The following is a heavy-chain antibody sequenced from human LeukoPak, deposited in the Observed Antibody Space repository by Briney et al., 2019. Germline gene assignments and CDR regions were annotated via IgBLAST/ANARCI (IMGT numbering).Heavy chain of an antibody. CDR3: VREWEQD. CDR2: IYSGGNT. CDR1: GFNVSTNY. J-gene: IGHJ4*02. D-gene: IGHD1/OR15-1a*01. V-gene: IGHV3-53*01. Sequence: GGSLRLSCAPSGFNVSTNYMSWVRPVPGKGLEWVSVIYSGGNTYYADSVKGRFTISRDNSKNTLYLQMNSQRAEDTALYYCVREWEQDWGQGTLVTVSS.